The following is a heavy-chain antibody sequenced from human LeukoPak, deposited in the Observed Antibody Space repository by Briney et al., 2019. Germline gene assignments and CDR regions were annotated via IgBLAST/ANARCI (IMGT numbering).Heavy chain of an antibody. CDR1: GFTFNSYA. CDR3: AKLSGDYYYYGMDV. Sequence: RGSQRLSCAASGFTFNSYAMSWVRQAPGKGLEWVSGISGSGGSTYYADSVKGRFTISRDNSKNTLYLQMNSLRAEDTAVYYCAKLSGDYYYYGMDVWGQGTTVTVSS. V-gene: IGHV3-23*01. J-gene: IGHJ6*02. D-gene: IGHD3-3*01. CDR2: ISGSGGST.